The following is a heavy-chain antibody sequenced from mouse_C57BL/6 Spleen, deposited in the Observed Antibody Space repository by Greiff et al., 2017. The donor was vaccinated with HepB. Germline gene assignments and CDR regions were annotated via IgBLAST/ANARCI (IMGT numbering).Heavy chain of an antibody. Sequence: VQLQQSGAELVRPGASVTLSCKASGYTFTDYEMHWVKQTPVHGLEWIGAIDPETGGTAYNQKFKGRAILTADKSSSTAYMELRSLTSEDSAVYYCTKGGLRGSWFAYWGQGTLVTVSA. CDR2: IDPETGGT. J-gene: IGHJ3*01. CDR1: GYTFTDYE. CDR3: TKGGLRGSWFAY. D-gene: IGHD1-1*01. V-gene: IGHV1-15*01.